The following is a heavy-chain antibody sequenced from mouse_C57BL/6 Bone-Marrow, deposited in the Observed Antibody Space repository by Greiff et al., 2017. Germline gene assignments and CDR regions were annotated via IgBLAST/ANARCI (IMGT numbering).Heavy chain of an antibody. Sequence: VKLQQPGAELVRPGSSVKLSCKASGYTFTSYWMDWVKQRPGQGLEWIGNIYPSDSETHYNQKFKDKATLTVDKSSSTAYMQLSSLTSEDSAVYYCARFITTVVADYWGQGTTLTVSS. CDR1: GYTFTSYW. D-gene: IGHD1-1*01. CDR2: IYPSDSET. CDR3: ARFITTVVADY. J-gene: IGHJ2*01. V-gene: IGHV1-61*01.